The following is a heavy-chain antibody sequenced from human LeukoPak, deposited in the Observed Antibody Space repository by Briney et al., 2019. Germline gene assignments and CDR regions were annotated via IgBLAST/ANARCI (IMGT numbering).Heavy chain of an antibody. Sequence: SAPTRLQPTQPLTLTCTFSGFSLGTSGVGVGWIRQPSAKALEWLALIYWDDDKRYSPSLKSRLTITKDTSKNQVVLTMTNMDPVDTATYYCAHSFGPRDYWGQGTLVTVSS. CDR1: GFSLGTSGVG. V-gene: IGHV2-5*02. CDR2: IYWDDDK. J-gene: IGHJ4*02. D-gene: IGHD3-16*01. CDR3: AHSFGPRDY.